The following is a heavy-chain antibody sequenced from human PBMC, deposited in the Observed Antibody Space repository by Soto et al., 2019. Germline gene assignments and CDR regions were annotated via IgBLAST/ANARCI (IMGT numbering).Heavy chain of an antibody. J-gene: IGHJ3*02. CDR1: GYTFTSYA. Sequence: GASVKVSCKASGYTFTSYAMHWVRQAPGQGLEWMGWINPNSGGTNYAQKFQGWVTMTRDTSISTAYMELSRLRSDDTAVYYCARTPMVHDAFDIWGQGTMVTVSS. D-gene: IGHD2-8*01. CDR2: INPNSGGT. CDR3: ARTPMVHDAFDI. V-gene: IGHV1-2*04.